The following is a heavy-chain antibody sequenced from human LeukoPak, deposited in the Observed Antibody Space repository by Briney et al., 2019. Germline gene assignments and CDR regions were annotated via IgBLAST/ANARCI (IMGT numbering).Heavy chain of an antibody. CDR3: ATEESSSMKN. D-gene: IGHD6-13*01. J-gene: IGHJ4*02. CDR2: ISAYDGNT. Sequence: GASVKVSCKASGYSFTTSGISWVRQAPGQGLEWMGWISAYDGNTGYAQKLQGRVTMTTDKSTSTAYMELSRLRPDDTAVYYCATEESSSMKNWGQGTLVTVSS. V-gene: IGHV1-18*01. CDR1: GYSFTTSG.